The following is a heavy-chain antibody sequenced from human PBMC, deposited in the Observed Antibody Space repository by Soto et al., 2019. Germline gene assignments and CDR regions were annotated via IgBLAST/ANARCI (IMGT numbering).Heavy chain of an antibody. CDR2: INHSGST. Sequence: SETLSLTCAVYGGSFSGYYWSWIRQPPGKGLEWIGEINHSGSTNYNPSLKSRVTISVDTSKNQFSLKLSSVTAADTAVYYCARGRHGYSYGLPNYFDYWGQGTLVTVSS. CDR1: GGSFSGYY. CDR3: ARGRHGYSYGLPNYFDY. J-gene: IGHJ4*02. D-gene: IGHD5-18*01. V-gene: IGHV4-34*01.